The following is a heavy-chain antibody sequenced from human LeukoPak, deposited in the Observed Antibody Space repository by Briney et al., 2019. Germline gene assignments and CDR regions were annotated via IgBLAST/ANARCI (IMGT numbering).Heavy chain of an antibody. J-gene: IGHJ4*02. CDR1: GFTFSSYA. CDR3: AREYYDSSGYYYLDY. D-gene: IGHD3-22*01. Sequence: PGRSLRLSCAASGFTFSSYAMHWVRQAPGKGLEWVAVISYDGSNKYYADSVKGRFTISRDNSKNTLYLQMNSLRAEDTAVYYCAREYYDSSGYYYLDYWGQGTLVTVSS. V-gene: IGHV3-30*04. CDR2: ISYDGSNK.